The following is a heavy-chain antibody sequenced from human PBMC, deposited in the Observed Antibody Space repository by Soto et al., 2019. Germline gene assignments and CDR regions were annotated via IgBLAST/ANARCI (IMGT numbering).Heavy chain of an antibody. Sequence: EVQLVQSGAEVKKPGESLRISCKGSGYSFTSYWISWVRQMPGKGLEWMGRIDPSDSYTNYSPSFQGHVTISADKSISTAYLQWSSLKASDTAMYYCARQRGAYSSSWSAVVNWFDPWGQGTLVTVSS. D-gene: IGHD6-13*01. CDR1: GYSFTSYW. CDR2: IDPSDSYT. J-gene: IGHJ5*02. CDR3: ARQRGAYSSSWSAVVNWFDP. V-gene: IGHV5-10-1*03.